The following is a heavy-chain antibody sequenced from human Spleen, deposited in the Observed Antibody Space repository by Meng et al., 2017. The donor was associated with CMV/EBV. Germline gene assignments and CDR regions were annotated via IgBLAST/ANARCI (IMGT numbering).Heavy chain of an antibody. CDR1: GFTFSSYE. CDR3: VRGGSWFGDPYLLDY. V-gene: IGHV3-48*03. J-gene: IGHJ4*02. CDR2: ISDSNIL. D-gene: IGHD3-10*01. Sequence: GESLKISCAASGFTFSSYEMNWVRQAPGKGLEWVSYISDSNILYYADSVKGRFTISRDNSRNSLYLQMKSLRAEDTAVYYCVRGGSWFGDPYLLDYWGQGTLVTVSS.